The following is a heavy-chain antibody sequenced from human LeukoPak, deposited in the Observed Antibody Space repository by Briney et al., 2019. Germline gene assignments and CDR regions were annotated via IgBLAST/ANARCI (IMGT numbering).Heavy chain of an antibody. CDR1: GFPFRSYG. CDR2: LVYDERN. D-gene: IGHD2-21*01. Sequence: GGSLRLSCAASGFPFRSYGMQWVRQAPGKGLEWVARLVYDERNDYANSVKGRFTISRDNSKNMLYLQMDNLRVDDTAMYYCARDLSAAYDFWGQGILVTVSS. CDR3: ARDLSAAYDF. V-gene: IGHV3-33*01. J-gene: IGHJ4*02.